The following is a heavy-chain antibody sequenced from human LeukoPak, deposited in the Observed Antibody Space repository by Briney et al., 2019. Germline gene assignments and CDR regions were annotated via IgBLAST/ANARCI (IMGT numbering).Heavy chain of an antibody. V-gene: IGHV3-23*01. CDR3: AKDYDFWSGYYTPGAYFDY. CDR2: ISGSGGST. CDR1: GLTFSSYA. Sequence: GGSLRLSCAASGLTFSSYAMSWVRQAPGKGLEWVSAISGSGGSTYYADSVKGRFTISRDNSKNTLYLQMNSLRAEDTAVYYCAKDYDFWSGYYTPGAYFDYWGQGTLVTVSS. D-gene: IGHD3-3*01. J-gene: IGHJ4*02.